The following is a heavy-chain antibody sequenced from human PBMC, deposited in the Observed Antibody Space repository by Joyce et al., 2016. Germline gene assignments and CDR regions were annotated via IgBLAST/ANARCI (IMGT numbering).Heavy chain of an antibody. CDR1: GYTFTSYD. Sequence: QVQLVQSGAEVKKPGASVKVSCKASGYTFTSYDVNWGRHATGQGLEWMGWMNPNSGNIDYAQKFQGRVTMTRNTSISTAYMELSSLRSEDTAVYYCARERNYGDLSFDPWGQGTLVTVSS. V-gene: IGHV1-8*01. D-gene: IGHD4-17*01. CDR3: ARERNYGDLSFDP. J-gene: IGHJ5*02. CDR2: MNPNSGNI.